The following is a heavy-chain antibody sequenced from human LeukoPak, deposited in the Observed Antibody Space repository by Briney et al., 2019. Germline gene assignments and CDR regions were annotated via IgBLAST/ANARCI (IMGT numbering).Heavy chain of an antibody. CDR3: AKRSSGDDY. D-gene: IGHD6-19*01. CDR1: GFTFSSYA. CDR2: ISGSGGST. J-gene: IGHJ4*02. V-gene: IGHV3-23*01. Sequence: GGSLRLSCAASGFTFSSYAMSWVRQAPGKGLEWVSAISGSGGSTYFAGSVKGRFTISRDNAKNTMYLQMNSLRAEDTAVYYCAKRSSGDDYWGQGTLVTVSS.